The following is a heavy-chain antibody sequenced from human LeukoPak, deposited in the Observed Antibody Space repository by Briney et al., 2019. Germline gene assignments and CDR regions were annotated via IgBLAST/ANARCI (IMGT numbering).Heavy chain of an antibody. CDR2: ISAYNGNT. CDR3: ARGGRLGYCSGGSCYSSFDP. V-gene: IGHV1-18*01. D-gene: IGHD2-15*01. J-gene: IGHJ5*02. CDR1: GYTFTSYG. Sequence: GASVKVSCKASGYTFTSYGISWVRQAPGRGLEWMGWISAYNGNTNYAQKLQGRVTMTTDTSTSTAYMELRSLRSDDTAVYYCARGGRLGYCSGGSCYSSFDPWGQGTLVTVSS.